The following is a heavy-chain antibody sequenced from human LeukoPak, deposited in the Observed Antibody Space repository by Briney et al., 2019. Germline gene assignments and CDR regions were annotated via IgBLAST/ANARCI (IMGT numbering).Heavy chain of an antibody. CDR1: GYTFASYY. Sequence: ASVKVSCKASGYTFASYYLHWVRQAPGQGLEWMGWINPNSGGTNYAQKFQGRVTMTRDTSISTAYMEVSRLRSDDTAVYHCARAVGRVYYFDYWGQGTLVTVSS. J-gene: IGHJ4*02. CDR2: INPNSGGT. V-gene: IGHV1-2*02. D-gene: IGHD3-16*01. CDR3: ARAVGRVYYFDY.